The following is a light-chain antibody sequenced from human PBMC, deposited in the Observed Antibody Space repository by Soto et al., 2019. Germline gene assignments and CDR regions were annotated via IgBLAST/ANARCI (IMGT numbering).Light chain of an antibody. CDR1: QSVSSSY. CDR3: QQYGTSAIT. J-gene: IGKJ5*01. V-gene: IGKV3-20*01. Sequence: EIVLTQSPGTLSLSPGDRATLSCRASQSVSSSYLAWYQQKPGQAPRLHIYGASSRATGIPDRFSGSGSGTEFALDNSGLEREDFAVYCYQQYGTSAITLGQGRRREI. CDR2: GAS.